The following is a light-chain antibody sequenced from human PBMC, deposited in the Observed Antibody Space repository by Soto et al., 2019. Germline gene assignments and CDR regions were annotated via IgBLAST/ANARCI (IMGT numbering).Light chain of an antibody. V-gene: IGLV1-47*02. CDR3: AAWDDSLSGGL. CDR2: SNN. J-gene: IGLJ2*01. Sequence: QSVLTQPPSASGTPGQRVTISCSGSSSNIGSNYVYWYQQLPGTAPKLLIYSNNQRPSGVPDRFSGSKSGTSASLAISRLRSEDEADYYCAAWDDSLSGGLFGGGTKLTVL. CDR1: SSNIGSNY.